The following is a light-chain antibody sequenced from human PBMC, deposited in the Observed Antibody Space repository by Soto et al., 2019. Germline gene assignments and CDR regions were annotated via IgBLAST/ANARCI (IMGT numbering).Light chain of an antibody. CDR2: TDN. CDR3: GAWDESLNGYV. J-gene: IGLJ1*01. V-gene: IGLV1-44*01. Sequence: QSVLTQPPSASGTPGQRVTISCSGGSSNIGTNTVNWYQQLPGTAPKVLIYTDNERPSGVPDRFSGSKSGTSASLAINGLQYGDEADYYCGAWDESLNGYVFGTGTKLTVL. CDR1: SSNIGTNT.